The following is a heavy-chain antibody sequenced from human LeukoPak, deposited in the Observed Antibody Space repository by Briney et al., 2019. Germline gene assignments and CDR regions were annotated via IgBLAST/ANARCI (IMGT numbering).Heavy chain of an antibody. CDR2: IYTSGST. J-gene: IGHJ6*03. D-gene: IGHD6-19*01. CDR3: ARGRGSGWYGYYYYYMDV. Sequence: SETLSLTCTVSGGSISGSISSSPGSSYYWGWIRQPPGKGLEWIGRIYTSGSTNYNPSLKSRVTMSVDTSKNQFSLKLSSVTAADTAVYYCARGRGSGWYGYYYYYMDVWGKGTTVTVSS. CDR1: GGSISGSISSSPGSSYY. V-gene: IGHV4-39*07.